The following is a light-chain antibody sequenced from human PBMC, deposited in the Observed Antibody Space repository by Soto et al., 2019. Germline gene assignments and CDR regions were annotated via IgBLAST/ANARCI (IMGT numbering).Light chain of an antibody. CDR3: QQYNSYSRT. V-gene: IGKV1-5*03. CDR1: QSISSW. J-gene: IGKJ1*01. Sequence: DIQMTQSPSTLSASVGDRVTITCRASQSISSWLAWYQQKPGKAPKLLIYKASSLESGVPSRFSGSGSGTALTLTISSLQPDDFATYYCQQYNSYSRTFGQGTKVEIK. CDR2: KAS.